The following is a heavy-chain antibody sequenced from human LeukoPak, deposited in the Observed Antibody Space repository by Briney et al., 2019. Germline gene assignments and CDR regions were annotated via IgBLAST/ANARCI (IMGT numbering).Heavy chain of an antibody. CDR2: IYYSGIT. CDR3: ARAKRWLQQLDY. J-gene: IGHJ4*02. Sequence: SETLSLTCTVSGASISSSSYYWGWIRQPPGEGLEYIGGIYYSGITYYSPSLKSRVTISLDTSKNQFSLKMTSVTAADTAVYYCARAKRWLQQLDYWGQGTLVTVSS. D-gene: IGHD5-24*01. CDR1: GASISSSSYY. V-gene: IGHV4-39*07.